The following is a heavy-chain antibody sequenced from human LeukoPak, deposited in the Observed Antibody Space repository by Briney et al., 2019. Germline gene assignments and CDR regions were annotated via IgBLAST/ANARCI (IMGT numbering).Heavy chain of an antibody. Sequence: GGSLRLSCAASGFTFSSYSMNWVRQAPGKGLDWVSSISSSSSYIYYADSVKGRFTISRDNAKNSLYLQMNSLRAEDTAVYYCATPGYCSGGSCYWSQGTLVTVSS. V-gene: IGHV3-21*01. J-gene: IGHJ4*02. CDR3: ATPGYCSGGSCY. CDR1: GFTFSSYS. D-gene: IGHD2-15*01. CDR2: ISSSSSYI.